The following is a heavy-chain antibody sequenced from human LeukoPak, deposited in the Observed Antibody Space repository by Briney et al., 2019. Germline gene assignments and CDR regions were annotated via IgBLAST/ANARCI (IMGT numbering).Heavy chain of an antibody. J-gene: IGHJ4*02. D-gene: IGHD6-19*01. CDR2: ISHSGGSP. V-gene: IGHV3-23*01. Sequence: GGSLRLSCADSGLTFSSYAMSWVRQAPGKGLEWVSAISHSGGSPYYADSVKGRFTISRDNSKNTLYLQMNSLRAEDTAVYYCAKALYSSGWYGKYYFDYWGQGTLVTVSS. CDR3: AKALYSSGWYGKYYFDY. CDR1: GLTFSSYA.